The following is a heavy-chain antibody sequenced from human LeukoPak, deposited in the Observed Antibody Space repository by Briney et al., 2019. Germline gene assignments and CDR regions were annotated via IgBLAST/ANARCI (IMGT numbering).Heavy chain of an antibody. V-gene: IGHV7-4-1*02. D-gene: IGHD3-22*01. Sequence: APVKVSCKASGYTFTSYAMNWVRQAPGQGLEWMGWINTNTGNPTYAQGFTGRFVFSLDTSVSTAYLQISSLKAEDTAVYYCARSRYSSGYRRIDYWGQGTLVTVSS. J-gene: IGHJ4*02. CDR2: INTNTGNP. CDR1: GYTFTSYA. CDR3: ARSRYSSGYRRIDY.